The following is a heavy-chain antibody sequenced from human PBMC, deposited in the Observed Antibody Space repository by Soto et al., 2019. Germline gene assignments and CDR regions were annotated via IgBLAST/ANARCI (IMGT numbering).Heavy chain of an antibody. CDR2: IYPGDSDT. D-gene: IGHD6-13*01. Sequence: PGESLKISCKGSGYSFTSYWIGWVRQMPGKGLEWMGIIYPGDSDTRYSPSFQGQVTISADKSISTAYLQWSSLKASDTAMYYCARCYSWYRPSYGMDVGGQGTTVTVSS. CDR3: ARCYSWYRPSYGMDV. CDR1: GYSFTSYW. J-gene: IGHJ6*02. V-gene: IGHV5-51*01.